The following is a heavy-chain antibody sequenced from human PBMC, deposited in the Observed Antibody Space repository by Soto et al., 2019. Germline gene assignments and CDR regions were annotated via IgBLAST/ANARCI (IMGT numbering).Heavy chain of an antibody. Sequence: QVQLQESGPGLVKPSETLSLSCTVSGDSISSYYWSWIRQPPGKGLEWIGYISYSGSTKYNPSLKSRISMSIDTSKNQFSLKLSSVTAADTAVYYCARSRDGAVTNPYYCDYWGQGTLGTVSS. J-gene: IGHJ4*02. D-gene: IGHD4-17*01. CDR2: ISYSGST. CDR3: ARSRDGAVTNPYYCDY. V-gene: IGHV4-59*01. CDR1: GDSISSYY.